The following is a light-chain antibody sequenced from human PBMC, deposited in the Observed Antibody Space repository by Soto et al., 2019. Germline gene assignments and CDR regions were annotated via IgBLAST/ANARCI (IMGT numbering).Light chain of an antibody. CDR2: KAS. J-gene: IGKJ1*01. CDR1: QRLSSW. Sequence: DIQMPQSXSTLSASVGDSVPLTCRASQRLSSWLAWYQQKPGTPPQLLVYKASSLESGPPSRFSGSGSGAEFTLTISRLQPDDFATYYRQQYNRYSTCGQGPKVDLK. V-gene: IGKV1-5*03. CDR3: QQYNRYST.